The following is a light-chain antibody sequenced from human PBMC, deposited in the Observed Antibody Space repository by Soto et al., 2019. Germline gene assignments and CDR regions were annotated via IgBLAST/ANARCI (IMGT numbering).Light chain of an antibody. J-gene: IGKJ1*01. CDR1: HSISSW. V-gene: IGKV1-5*03. Sequence: DIQMTQSPSTLSASVGDRVTITCRAGHSISSWLAWYQQKPGKAPNLLIYRASSLESGVPSRFSGSGSGTEFTLTISSLQPDDFATYYCQQYNSFPTFGQGTKVEIK. CDR2: RAS. CDR3: QQYNSFPT.